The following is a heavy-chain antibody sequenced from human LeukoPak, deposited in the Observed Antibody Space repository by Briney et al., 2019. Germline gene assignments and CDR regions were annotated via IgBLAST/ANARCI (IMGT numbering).Heavy chain of an antibody. CDR3: TKQYIGFDY. CDR2: ISGSGTTT. CDR1: GFTFSNYA. J-gene: IGHJ4*02. Sequence: GGSLRLSCAASGFTFSNYAMNWVRLAPGKGLEWVSGISGSGTTTNYADSVKGRFTISRDNSTNTLFLQMNSLRAEDTAVYYCTKQYIGFDYWGQGTPVTVSS. D-gene: IGHD5-18*01. V-gene: IGHV3-23*01.